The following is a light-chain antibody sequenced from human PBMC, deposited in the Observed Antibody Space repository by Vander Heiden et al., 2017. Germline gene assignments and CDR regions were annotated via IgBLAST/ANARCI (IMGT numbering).Light chain of an antibody. CDR3: QQSYSSPRT. J-gene: IGKJ1*01. CDR2: VAT. CDR1: QPIKAY. V-gene: IGKV1-39*01. Sequence: DIQMTQPPSSLSASVGDRVTITCLASQPIKAYLNWYQEKPGKAPKLLIFVATSLQSGVPSRISSGGSGTDFTLTISSLQAEDFATYFCQQSYSSPRTFGRGTKVEVK.